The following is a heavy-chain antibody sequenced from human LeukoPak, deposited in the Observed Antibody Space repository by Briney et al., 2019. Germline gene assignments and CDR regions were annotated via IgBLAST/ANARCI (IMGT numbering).Heavy chain of an antibody. CDR1: GFSFSTYT. J-gene: IGHJ4*02. V-gene: IGHV3-23*01. CDR3: AEERQTGDYFTSDF. Sequence: HPGGSLRLSCAASGFSFSTYTMNWVRQAPGKGLEWVSAINGRGDSTFYADSVKGQFTISRDNSKSTVYLQMNSLRADDTAVYYCAEERQTGDYFTSDFWGQGTLVTVSS. CDR2: INGRGDST. D-gene: IGHD4-17*01.